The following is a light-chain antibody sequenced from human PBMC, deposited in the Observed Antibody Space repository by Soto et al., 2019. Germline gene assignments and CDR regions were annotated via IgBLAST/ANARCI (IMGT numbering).Light chain of an antibody. Sequence: QSALTQPPSVSGSPGQSVTISCTGTSSDVGSYNLVSWYQQPPGTAPKLMIYEVSNRPSGVPDRFSGSKSGNTASLTISGLRAEDEADYYCSLYTSSSTYVFGTGTKATVL. J-gene: IGLJ1*01. CDR2: EVS. CDR1: SSDVGSYNL. V-gene: IGLV2-18*01. CDR3: SLYTSSSTYV.